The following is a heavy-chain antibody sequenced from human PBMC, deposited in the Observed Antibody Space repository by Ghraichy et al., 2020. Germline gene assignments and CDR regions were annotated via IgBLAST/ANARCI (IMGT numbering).Heavy chain of an antibody. CDR3: ARDIRVAATGLQVDYFYYNGMDV. CDR1: GFNFNSYG. CDR2: ISSGSGYI. J-gene: IGHJ6*02. D-gene: IGHD6-13*01. Sequence: GGSLRLSCVASGFNFNSYGMNWVRQAPGKGLEWVSFISSGSGYIFYSDSVKGRFTISRDNAKSSLYLQMNSLRAEDTAVYYCARDIRVAATGLQVDYFYYNGMDVWGQGTTVTVSS. V-gene: IGHV3-21*01.